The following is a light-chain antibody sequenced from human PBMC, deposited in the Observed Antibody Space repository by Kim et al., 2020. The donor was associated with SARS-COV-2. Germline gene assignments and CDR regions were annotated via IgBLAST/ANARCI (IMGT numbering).Light chain of an antibody. V-gene: IGKV2-28*01. CDR3: MQALQSPRT. Sequence: EPASISCRSSQSLLHSNGNNSLDWYLQKPGQSPQLLIYVGSNRASGVPDRFSGSGSGTDFTLKINRVGAGDVGVYYCMQALQSPRTFGQGTKLEI. CDR2: VGS. CDR1: QSLLHSNGNNS. J-gene: IGKJ2*01.